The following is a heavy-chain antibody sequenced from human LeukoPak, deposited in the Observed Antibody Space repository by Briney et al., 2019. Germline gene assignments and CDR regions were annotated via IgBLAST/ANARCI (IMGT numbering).Heavy chain of an antibody. J-gene: IGHJ3*02. CDR1: GGSISSYY. V-gene: IGHV4-59*08. Sequence: SETLSLTCTVSGGSISSYYWSWIRQPPGKGLEWIGYIYYSGSTNYNPSLKSRVTISVDTSKNQFSVKLSSVTAADTAIYYCAREDTSMDDAFDIWGLGTAVTVSS. CDR3: AREDTSMDDAFDI. D-gene: IGHD2/OR15-2a*01. CDR2: IYYSGST.